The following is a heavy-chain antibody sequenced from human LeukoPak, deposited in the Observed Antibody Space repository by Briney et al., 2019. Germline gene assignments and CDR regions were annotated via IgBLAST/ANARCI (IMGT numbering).Heavy chain of an antibody. CDR3: ARKRWLQQNWYFDL. CDR2: IKQDGSEK. J-gene: IGHJ2*01. CDR1: GFTFSSYW. V-gene: IGHV3-7*01. D-gene: IGHD5-24*01. Sequence: GGSLRLSCAASGFTFSSYWMSWVRQAPGKGLEWVADIKQDGSEKYYVDSLKGRFTISRDNAKNSLYLQMNSLRAEDTAVYYRARKRWLQQNWYFDLWGRGTLVTVSS.